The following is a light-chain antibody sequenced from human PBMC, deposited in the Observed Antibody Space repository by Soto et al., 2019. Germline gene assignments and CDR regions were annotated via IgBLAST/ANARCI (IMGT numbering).Light chain of an antibody. J-gene: IGKJ5*01. CDR2: DTS. CDR1: QTIRGL. Sequence: EIVLTQSPATLSLSPGERATLSCRTSQTIRGLLNWYQQRPGQAPRLLIYDTSNRATDIPARFSGSGSGTDFILTISSLDPEDFGIYFCHQRHNWPITFDQGTRLDIK. CDR3: HQRHNWPIT. V-gene: IGKV3-11*01.